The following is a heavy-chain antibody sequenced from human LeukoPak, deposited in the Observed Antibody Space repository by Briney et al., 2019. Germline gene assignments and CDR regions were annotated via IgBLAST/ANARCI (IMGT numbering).Heavy chain of an antibody. CDR2: INHSGST. CDR1: GGSFSGYY. D-gene: IGHD6-6*01. Sequence: PSETLSLTCAVYGGSFSGYYWSWIRQPPGKGLEWIGEINHSGSTNYNPSLKSRVTMSVDTSKNQISLKLSSVTAADTAVYHCARRAYSRSSIGFDYYYYIDIWGKGTTVTVSS. V-gene: IGHV4-34*01. CDR3: ARRAYSRSSIGFDYYYYIDI. J-gene: IGHJ6*03.